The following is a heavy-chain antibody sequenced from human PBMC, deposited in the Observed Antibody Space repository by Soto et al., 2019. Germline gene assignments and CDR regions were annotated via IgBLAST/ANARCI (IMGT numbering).Heavy chain of an antibody. V-gene: IGHV1-46*01. CDR2: INPGDGST. J-gene: IGHJ4*01. CDR1: GYAFTSYF. CDR3: ARSIAVVGRVAFGL. Sequence: QVQLVQSGAEVKKPGASVKVPCEASGYAFTSYFIHWVRQAPGQGLEWMGMINPGDGSTRYEQKFQGQVNRNKEQVQGSGQLEVNRLRSEGKAFYFWARSIAVVGRVAFGLRGPGTLVPVSS. D-gene: IGHD6-19*01.